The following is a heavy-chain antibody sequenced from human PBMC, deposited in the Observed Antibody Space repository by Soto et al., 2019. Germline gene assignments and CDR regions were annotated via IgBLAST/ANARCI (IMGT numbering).Heavy chain of an antibody. CDR1: GYTFTGYY. V-gene: IGHV1-2*04. D-gene: IGHD6-13*01. CDR3: ARDPGPIAAAGRPLDY. Sequence: ASVKVSCKASGYTFTGYYMHWVRQAPGQGLEWMGWINPNSGGTNYAQKLQGWVTMTRDTSISTAYMELSRLRSDDTAVYYCARDPGPIAAAGRPLDYWGQGTLVTVSS. J-gene: IGHJ4*02. CDR2: INPNSGGT.